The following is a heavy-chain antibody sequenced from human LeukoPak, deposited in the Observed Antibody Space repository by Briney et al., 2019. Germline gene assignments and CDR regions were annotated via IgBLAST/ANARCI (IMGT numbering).Heavy chain of an antibody. CDR1: GYIFTGYY. J-gene: IGHJ4*02. V-gene: IGHV1-2*02. CDR3: ARDAGAGSYGRSIDY. D-gene: IGHD3-10*01. Sequence: ASVKVSCKASGYIFTGYYMHWVRQAPGQGLEWMGWINPNSGGTNYAQKFQGRVTMARDTSISTAYMELRSLRSDDTAVYYCARDAGAGSYGRSIDYWGQGTLVTVSS. CDR2: INPNSGGT.